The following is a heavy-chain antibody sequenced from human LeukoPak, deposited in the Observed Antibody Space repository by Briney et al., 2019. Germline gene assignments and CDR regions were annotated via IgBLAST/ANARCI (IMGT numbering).Heavy chain of an antibody. CDR3: AREHYYYGSGSYYMDV. J-gene: IGHJ6*03. Sequence: ASVKVSCKASGYTFTSYYMHWVRQAPGQGLEWMGIINPSGGSTSYAQKFQGRVTMTRDMSTSTVCMELSRLRSDDTAVYYCAREHYYYGSGSYYMDVWGKGTTVTVSS. D-gene: IGHD3-10*01. V-gene: IGHV1-46*01. CDR1: GYTFTSYY. CDR2: INPSGGST.